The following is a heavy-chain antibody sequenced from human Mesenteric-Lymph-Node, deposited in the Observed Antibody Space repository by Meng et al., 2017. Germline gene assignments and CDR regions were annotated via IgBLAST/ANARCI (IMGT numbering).Heavy chain of an antibody. J-gene: IGHJ2*01. D-gene: IGHD4-17*01. V-gene: IGHV3-15*01. CDR2: IKSKTDGGTT. Sequence: GESLKISCAASGFTFSNAWMSWVRQAPGKGLEWVGRIKSKTDGGTTDYAAPVKGRFTISRDDSKNTLYLQMNSLRVEDTAVYYCARGGNRDYVYWYFDLWGRGTLVTVSS. CDR1: GFTFSNAW. CDR3: ARGGNRDYVYWYFDL.